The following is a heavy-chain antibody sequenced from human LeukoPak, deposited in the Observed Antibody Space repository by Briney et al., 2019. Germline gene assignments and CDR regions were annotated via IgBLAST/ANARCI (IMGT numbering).Heavy chain of an antibody. CDR2: IKSNSDGGTA. CDR3: TTYNKVGSGHYIDI. Sequence: GGSLRLSCAASGFTFSNAWMSWVRQAPGKGLEWVGRIKSNSDGGTAEYAQPVKGRFVISRDDSKNTLYLQMNSLKNEDTAVYYCTTYNKVGSGHYIDIWGQGTLVTVSS. D-gene: IGHD1-26*01. J-gene: IGHJ4*02. V-gene: IGHV3-15*01. CDR1: GFTFSNAW.